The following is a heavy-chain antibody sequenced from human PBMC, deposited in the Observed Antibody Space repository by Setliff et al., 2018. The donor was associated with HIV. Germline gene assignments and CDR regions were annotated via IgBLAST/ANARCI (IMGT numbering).Heavy chain of an antibody. D-gene: IGHD2-15*01. V-gene: IGHV3-30*18. CDR1: GFTASGSG. J-gene: IGHJ5*02. CDR3: VKDVSWAAS. CDR2: MSLGAGGQ. Sequence: GGSLRLSCAVSGFTASGSGMHWVRQAPGKGLEWVATMSLGAGGQYYRDSVRGRFTISSDPSKNTLFLQMDSLRGDDTAVYYCVKDVSWAASWGQGTLVTVSS.